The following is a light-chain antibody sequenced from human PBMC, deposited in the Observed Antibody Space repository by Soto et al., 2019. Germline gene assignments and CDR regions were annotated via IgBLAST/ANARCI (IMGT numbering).Light chain of an antibody. CDR1: QNISSN. Sequence: EIVMTQSPATLSVSPGERATLSCRARQNISSNLAWSQQNPGQAPRVLIDGASTRATGIPARISGGGFGTEFNLIISSLQSEDFAVYYCEQYNNWVLKFDQGTKVEIK. CDR3: EQYNNWVLK. CDR2: GAS. V-gene: IGKV3-15*01. J-gene: IGKJ1*01.